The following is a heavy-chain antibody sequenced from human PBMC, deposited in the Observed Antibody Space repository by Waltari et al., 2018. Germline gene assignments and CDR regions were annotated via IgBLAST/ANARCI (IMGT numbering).Heavy chain of an antibody. Sequence: QVQLVESGGGVVQPGRSLRLSCAASGFTFSHYGMHWVRQAPGKGLELGAVISDDGSSTYYGDAVKGRFTRSRDNSRNTLNLQMNRLRTEDTAMYYCVSYPIFQGAVDAFDIWGQGTMVTVSS. CDR1: GFTFSHYG. D-gene: IGHD3-3*02. CDR2: ISDDGSST. V-gene: IGHV3-30*03. J-gene: IGHJ3*02. CDR3: VSYPIFQGAVDAFDI.